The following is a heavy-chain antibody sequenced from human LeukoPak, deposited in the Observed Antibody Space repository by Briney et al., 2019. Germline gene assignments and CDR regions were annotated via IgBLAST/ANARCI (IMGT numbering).Heavy chain of an antibody. D-gene: IGHD4-11*01. Sequence: SETLSLTCTASGVSISSSSWSWVRQDPGKRLEWIGFIWYSGDTDYNPSLRSRVAISVDTSKNQFSLKLNSVTAADTAVYYCARDDHSPHYHYAMGVWGQGITVTVSS. J-gene: IGHJ6*02. CDR3: ARDDHSPHYHYAMGV. CDR2: IWYSGDT. V-gene: IGHV4-59*01. CDR1: GVSISSSS.